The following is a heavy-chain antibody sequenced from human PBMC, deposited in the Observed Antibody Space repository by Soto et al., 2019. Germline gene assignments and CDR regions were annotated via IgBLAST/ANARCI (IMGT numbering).Heavy chain of an antibody. Sequence: GGSLRLSCAASGFTFSSYAMHWVRQAPGKGLEYVSAISSNGGSTYYANSVKGRFTISRDNSKNTLYLQMGSLRAEDMAVYYCAREKPVVGQQLAVRPIDYWGQGTLVTVSS. CDR2: ISSNGGST. CDR3: AREKPVVGQQLAVRPIDY. CDR1: GFTFSSYA. D-gene: IGHD6-13*01. J-gene: IGHJ4*02. V-gene: IGHV3-64*01.